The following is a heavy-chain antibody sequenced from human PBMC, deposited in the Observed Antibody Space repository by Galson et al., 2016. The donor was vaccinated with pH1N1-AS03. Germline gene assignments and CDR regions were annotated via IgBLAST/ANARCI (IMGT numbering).Heavy chain of an antibody. Sequence: SLRLSCAASGFTFSTYTMNWVRQAPGKGLEWVAYISSSSRFIYYADAVQGRFTTSKDSPKNSVYPHMNGLRADDTAVYYCARDGGYSSGWIDFWGQGTLVSVSS. CDR1: GFTFSTYT. CDR2: ISSSSRFI. CDR3: ARDGGYSSGWIDF. D-gene: IGHD3-22*01. V-gene: IGHV3-21*01. J-gene: IGHJ4*02.